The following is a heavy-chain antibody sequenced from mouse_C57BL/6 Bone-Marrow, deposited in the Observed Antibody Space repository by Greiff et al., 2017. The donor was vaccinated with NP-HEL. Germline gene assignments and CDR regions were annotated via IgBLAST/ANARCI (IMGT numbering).Heavy chain of an antibody. CDR2: IDPEDGET. D-gene: IGHD2-2*01. CDR3: AFYGYDAAWFAY. CDR1: GFNIKDYY. Sequence: EVKVVESGAELVKPGASVKLSCTASGFNIKDYYMHWVKQRTEQGLEWIGRIDPEDGETKYAPKFQGKATITADTSSNTAYLQLSSLTSEDTAVYYCAFYGYDAAWFAYWGQGTLVTVSA. V-gene: IGHV14-2*01. J-gene: IGHJ3*01.